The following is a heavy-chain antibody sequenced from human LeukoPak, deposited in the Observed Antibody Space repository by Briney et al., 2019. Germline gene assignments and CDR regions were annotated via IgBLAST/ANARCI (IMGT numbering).Heavy chain of an antibody. Sequence: GGSLRLSCAASGFTFSSYSMNWVRQAPGKGLEWVSYISSSSSTIYYADPVKGRFTISRDNAKNSLYLQMNSLRAEDTAVYYCASSEWLFRDWGQGTLVTVSS. CDR1: GFTFSSYS. J-gene: IGHJ4*02. V-gene: IGHV3-48*01. CDR2: ISSSSSTI. D-gene: IGHD3-9*01. CDR3: ASSEWLFRD.